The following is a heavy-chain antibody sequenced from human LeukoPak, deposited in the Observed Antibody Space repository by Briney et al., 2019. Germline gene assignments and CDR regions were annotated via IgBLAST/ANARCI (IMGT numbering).Heavy chain of an antibody. D-gene: IGHD2-21*01. J-gene: IGHJ4*02. CDR3: VREGEGPLYY. CDR1: GFTFTDHY. CDR2: IGPHSTFT. Sequence: ASVKVSCKSSGFTFTDHYIHWVRQGPGQGLEWMGYIGPHSTFTSSPQEFQGRVTMTRDASMSTAYMELTRLTSDDTAVYYCVREGEGPLYYWGQGTLVTVSS. V-gene: IGHV1-2*02.